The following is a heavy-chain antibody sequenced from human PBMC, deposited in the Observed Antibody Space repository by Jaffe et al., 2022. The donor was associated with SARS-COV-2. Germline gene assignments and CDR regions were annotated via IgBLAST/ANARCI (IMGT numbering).Heavy chain of an antibody. CDR2: INHSGST. Sequence: QVQLQQWGAGLLKPSETLSLTCAVYGGSFSGYYWSWIRQPPGKGLEWIGEINHSGSTNYNPSLKSRVTISVDTSKNQFSLKLSSVTAADTAVYYCASSIGSGGTGFWGQGTLVTVSS. V-gene: IGHV4-34*01. CDR3: ASSIGSGGTGF. CDR1: GGSFSGYY. J-gene: IGHJ4*02. D-gene: IGHD2-15*01.